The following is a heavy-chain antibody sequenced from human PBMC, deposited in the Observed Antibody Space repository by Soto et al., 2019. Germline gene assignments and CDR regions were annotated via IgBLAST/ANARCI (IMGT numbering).Heavy chain of an antibody. Sequence: SETLSLTCTVSVGSISSYYWSWIRQPPGKGLEWIGYIYYSGSTNYNPSLKSRVTISVDTSKNQFSLKLSSVTAADTAVYYCARDLDPWGQGTLVTVSS. CDR1: VGSISSYY. CDR2: IYYSGST. J-gene: IGHJ5*02. CDR3: ARDLDP. V-gene: IGHV4-59*01.